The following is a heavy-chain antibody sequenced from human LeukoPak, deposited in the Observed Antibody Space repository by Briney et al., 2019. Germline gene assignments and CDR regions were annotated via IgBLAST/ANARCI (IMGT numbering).Heavy chain of an antibody. D-gene: IGHD6-19*01. V-gene: IGHV3-7*01. J-gene: IGHJ4*02. CDR2: IKQDGSEK. CDR3: ARVQGSSGPGIFDY. CDR1: GFTFSSYW. Sequence: PGGSLRLSCAASGFTFSSYWMSWVRQAPGEGLEWVANIKQDGSEKYYVDSVKGRFAISRDNAKNSLYLQMNSLRAEDTAVYYCARVQGSSGPGIFDYWGQGTLVTVSS.